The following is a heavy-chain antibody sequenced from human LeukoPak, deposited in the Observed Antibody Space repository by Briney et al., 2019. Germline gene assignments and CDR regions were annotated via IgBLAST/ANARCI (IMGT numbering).Heavy chain of an antibody. CDR3: AKETYSTSWQLDS. V-gene: IGHV3-30*18. CDR2: ISYDGSTE. D-gene: IGHD2-2*01. CDR1: RFTFSSDH. J-gene: IGHJ4*02. Sequence: GGSLRLSCAASRFTFSSDHMTWVRQAPGKGLEWVAVISYDGSTEYYIDSVKGRFTISRDNSKNTLYLQMNSLRAEDTAVYYCAKETYSTSWQLDSWGQGTLVTVSS.